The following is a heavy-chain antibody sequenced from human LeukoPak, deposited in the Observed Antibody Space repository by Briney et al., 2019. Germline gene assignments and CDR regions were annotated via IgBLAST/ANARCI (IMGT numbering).Heavy chain of an antibody. D-gene: IGHD4-17*01. CDR3: ARGSYGDYDY. V-gene: IGHV3-21*01. CDR1: GFPFRAYS. Sequence: GGSLRLSCAASGFPFRAYSVNWVRQAPGKGLEWVSSISPGSDYIYYADSVKGRFTISRDNAKNSLFLQMNSLRAEDTAVYYCARGSYGDYDYWGQGTLVTVSS. CDR2: ISPGSDYI. J-gene: IGHJ4*02.